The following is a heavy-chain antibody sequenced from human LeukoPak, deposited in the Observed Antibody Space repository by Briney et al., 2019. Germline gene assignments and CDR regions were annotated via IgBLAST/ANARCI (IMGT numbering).Heavy chain of an antibody. J-gene: IGHJ6*03. V-gene: IGHV1-69*05. CDR3: ASRGDYDFWSGKSRPTSYYYYMDV. CDR2: IIPIFGTA. D-gene: IGHD3-3*01. Sequence: ASVKVSCKASGGTFSSYAISWVRQAPGQGLEWMGGIIPIFGTANYAQKFQGRVTITTDESTSTAYMELSSLRSEDTAAYYCASRGDYDFWSGKSRPTSYYYYMDVWGKGTTVTVSS. CDR1: GGTFSSYA.